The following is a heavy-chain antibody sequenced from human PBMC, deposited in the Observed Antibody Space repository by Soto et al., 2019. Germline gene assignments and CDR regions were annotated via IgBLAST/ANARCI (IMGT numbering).Heavy chain of an antibody. CDR1: GFTVSSNY. V-gene: IGHV3-53*01. D-gene: IGHD3-10*01. J-gene: IGHJ6*02. CDR2: IYSGGST. Sequence: PGGSLRLSCAASGFTVSSNYMSWVRQAPGKGLEWVSVIYSGGSTYYADSVKGRFTISRDNSKNTLYLQMNSLRAEDTAVYYCARVNSMVRGVILGYGMDVWGQGTTVTVSS. CDR3: ARVNSMVRGVILGYGMDV.